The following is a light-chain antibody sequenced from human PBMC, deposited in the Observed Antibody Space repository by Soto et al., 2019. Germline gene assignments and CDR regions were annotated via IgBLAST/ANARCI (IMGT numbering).Light chain of an antibody. V-gene: IGKV3-20*01. CDR3: QQYGSPYT. J-gene: IGKJ2*01. CDR1: QSVSSSY. CDR2: GES. Sequence: EIVLTQSPGTLSLSPGERATISCRASQSVSSSYLAWYQQQPGPAPRLLIYGESRRATGIPDRFSGSGSGTYFTITISRLAHEDFAVYYYQQYGSPYTFGQGTKLEIK.